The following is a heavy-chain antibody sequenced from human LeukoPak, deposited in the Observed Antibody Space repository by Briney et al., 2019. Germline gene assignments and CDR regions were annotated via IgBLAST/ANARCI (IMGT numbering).Heavy chain of an antibody. CDR1: GGSISSSSYY. V-gene: IGHV4-39*01. CDR2: IYYSGST. CDR3: AAQWLERLNWFDP. Sequence: LSETLSLTCTVSGGSISSSSYYWGWIRQPPGKGLEWIGSIYYSGSTYYNPSLKSRVTISVDTSKNQFSLKLSSVTAADTAVYYCAAQWLERLNWFDPWGQGTLVTVSS. J-gene: IGHJ5*02. D-gene: IGHD6-19*01.